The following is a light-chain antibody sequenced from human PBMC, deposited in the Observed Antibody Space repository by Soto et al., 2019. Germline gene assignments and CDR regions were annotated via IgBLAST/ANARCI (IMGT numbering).Light chain of an antibody. J-gene: IGLJ1*01. CDR2: AVS. CDR1: SSDVGGYKY. CDR3: RSYAGSNNYV. V-gene: IGLV2-8*01. Sequence: QSALTQPPSASGSPGQSVTISCTGTSSDVGGYKYVSWYQQYPGKAPKLMIYAVSERPSGVPDRFSGSKSGNTASLTVSGLQAEDEADYYCRSYAGSNNYVFGTGTKVTVL.